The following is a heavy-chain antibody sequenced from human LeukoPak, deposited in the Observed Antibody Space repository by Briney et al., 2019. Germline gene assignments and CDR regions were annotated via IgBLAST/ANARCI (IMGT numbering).Heavy chain of an antibody. CDR2: INHSGST. Sequence: SETLSLTCAVYGGSSSGYYWSWIRQPPGKGLEWIGEINHSGSTNYNPSLKSRVTISVDTSKNQFSLKLSSVTAADTAVYYCARVTDYGDSTPDYWGQGTLVTVSS. D-gene: IGHD4-17*01. CDR3: ARVTDYGDSTPDY. CDR1: GGSSSGYY. J-gene: IGHJ4*02. V-gene: IGHV4-34*01.